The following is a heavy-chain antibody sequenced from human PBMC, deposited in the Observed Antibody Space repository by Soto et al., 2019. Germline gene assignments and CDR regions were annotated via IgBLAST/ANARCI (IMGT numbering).Heavy chain of an antibody. V-gene: IGHV4-59*01. D-gene: IGHD1-7*01. CDR3: ARATTYYYYYYMDV. J-gene: IGHJ6*03. CDR1: GGSISSYY. Sequence: SETLSLTCTVSGGSISSYYWSWIRQPPGKGLEWIGYIYYSGSTNYNPSIKSRVTISVDTSKNQFSLKLSSVTAADTAVYYCARATTYYYYYYMDVWGKGTTVTVSS. CDR2: IYYSGST.